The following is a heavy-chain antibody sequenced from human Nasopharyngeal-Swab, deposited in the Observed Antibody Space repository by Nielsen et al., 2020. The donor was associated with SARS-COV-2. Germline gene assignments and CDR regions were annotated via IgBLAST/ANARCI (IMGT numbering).Heavy chain of an antibody. V-gene: IGHV3-74*01. CDR2: INRDGSST. CDR3: ARETAVAGDYYCDY. Sequence: GESLKISCAASGFNLSSYWMHWVRQAPGKGLVWVSRINRDGSSTSYADSVKGRFTISRENAKNTLYLQMNSLRVEDTAVYYCARETAVAGDYYCDYWGQGTLVAVSS. CDR1: GFNLSSYW. D-gene: IGHD6-19*01. J-gene: IGHJ4*02.